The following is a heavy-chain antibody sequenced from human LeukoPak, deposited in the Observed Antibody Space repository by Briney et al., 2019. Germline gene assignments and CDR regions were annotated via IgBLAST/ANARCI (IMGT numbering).Heavy chain of an antibody. CDR3: AGDQDYYGSGSFYAFDI. D-gene: IGHD3-10*01. CDR1: GYTFTSYG. V-gene: IGHV1-18*01. CDR2: IRAYNGNT. J-gene: IGHJ3*02. Sequence: ASVKVSCKASGYTFTSYGISWVRQAPGQGLEWMGWIRAYNGNTNYAQKLQGRVTMTTDTSTSTAYMELRSLRSDDTAVYYCAGDQDYYGSGSFYAFDIWGQGTMVTVSS.